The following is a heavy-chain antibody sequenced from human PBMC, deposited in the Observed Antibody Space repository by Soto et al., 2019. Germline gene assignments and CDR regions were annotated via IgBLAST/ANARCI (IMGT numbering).Heavy chain of an antibody. Sequence: SETLSLTCTVSGGSISSGGYYWSWIRQHPGKGLEWIGYIYYSGSTYYNPSLKSRVTISVDTSKNQFSLKLSSVTAADTAVYYCASLLCFGEFPAAFDISGQRTMLTISS. V-gene: IGHV4-31*03. CDR3: ASLLCFGEFPAAFDI. D-gene: IGHD3-10*01. J-gene: IGHJ3*02. CDR1: GGSISSGGYY. CDR2: IYYSGST.